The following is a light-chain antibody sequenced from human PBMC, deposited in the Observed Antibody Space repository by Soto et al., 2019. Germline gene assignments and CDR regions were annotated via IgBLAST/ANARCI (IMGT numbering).Light chain of an antibody. CDR2: DAS. J-gene: IGKJ1*01. CDR1: QDISNH. V-gene: IGKV1-33*01. CDR3: QQYDTLPQT. Sequence: DIQMTQSPYSLSTSVGDRVTITCQASQDISNHLNWFQQRPGKAPKLLIYDASNLETGVPSRFSGSGSGTDFTFTISSLQPEDIATYYCQQYDTLPQTFGQGTKVEI.